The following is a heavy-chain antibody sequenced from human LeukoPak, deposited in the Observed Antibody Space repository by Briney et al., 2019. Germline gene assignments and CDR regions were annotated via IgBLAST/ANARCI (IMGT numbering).Heavy chain of an antibody. CDR1: GFTFSSYS. CDR3: AREGYSSSSETYYYYYYMDV. V-gene: IGHV3-48*01. J-gene: IGHJ6*03. CDR2: ISSSSSTI. D-gene: IGHD6-6*01. Sequence: GGSLRLSCAASGFTFSSYSMNWVRQAPGKGLEWVSYISSSSSTIYYADSVKGRFTISRDNAKNSLYLQMNSLRAEDTAVYYCAREGYSSSSETYYYYYYMDVWGKGTTVTVSS.